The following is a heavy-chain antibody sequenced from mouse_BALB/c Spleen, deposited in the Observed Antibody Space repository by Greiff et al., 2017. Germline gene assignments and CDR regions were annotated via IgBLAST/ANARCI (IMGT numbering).Heavy chain of an antibody. CDR3: ARESDYGYYAMDY. V-gene: IGHV2-9*02. Sequence: QVQLQQSGPGLVAPSQSLSITCTVSGFSLTSYGVHWVRQPPGKGLEWLGVIWAGGSTNYNSALMSRLSISKDNSKSQVFLKMNSLQTDDTAMYYCARESDYGYYAMDYWGQGTSVTVSS. D-gene: IGHD1-2*01. J-gene: IGHJ4*01. CDR1: GFSLTSYG. CDR2: IWAGGST.